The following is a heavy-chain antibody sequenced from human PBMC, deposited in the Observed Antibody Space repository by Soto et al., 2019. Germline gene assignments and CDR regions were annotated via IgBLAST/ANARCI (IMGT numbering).Heavy chain of an antibody. V-gene: IGHV3-48*03. J-gene: IGHJ5*02. CDR2: ISSSGSTI. CDR3: ASYCYDSSGYGNWFDP. CDR1: GFTFSSYE. D-gene: IGHD3-22*01. Sequence: GGSLRLSCAASGFTFSSYEMNWVRQAPGKGLEWVSYISSSGSTIYYADSVKGRFTISRDNAKNSLYLQMNSLRAEDTAVYYCASYCYDSSGYGNWFDPWGQGTLVTVSS.